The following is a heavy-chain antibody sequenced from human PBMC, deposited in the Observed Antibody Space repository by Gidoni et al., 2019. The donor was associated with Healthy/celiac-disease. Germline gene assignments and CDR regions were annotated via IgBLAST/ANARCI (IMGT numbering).Heavy chain of an antibody. CDR3: AKEGGPPLERLGYYYYYYGMDV. CDR2: ISDEGRNK. D-gene: IGHD1-1*01. CDR1: GFTFSSYG. Sequence: QVQLVESGGGVVQPGRSLRLSCAASGFTFSSYGRHWVRQAPGKGLGWVAVISDEGRNKYYADSVKGRFTIYRDNSKNTLYLQMNSLRAEDTAVYYCAKEGGPPLERLGYYYYYYGMDVWGQGTTVTVSS. J-gene: IGHJ6*02. V-gene: IGHV3-30*18.